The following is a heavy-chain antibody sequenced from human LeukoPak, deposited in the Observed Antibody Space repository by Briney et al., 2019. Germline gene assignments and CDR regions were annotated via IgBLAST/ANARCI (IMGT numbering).Heavy chain of an antibody. Sequence: PGGSLRLSCAASGFTFSSYAMSWVRQAPGKGLEWVSAISGSGGSTYYADSVKGRFTIPRGNSKNTLYLQMNSLRAEDTAVYYCAKDVDTAMAYLFDYWGQGTLVTVSS. D-gene: IGHD5-18*01. CDR2: ISGSGGST. CDR1: GFTFSSYA. CDR3: AKDVDTAMAYLFDY. V-gene: IGHV3-23*01. J-gene: IGHJ4*02.